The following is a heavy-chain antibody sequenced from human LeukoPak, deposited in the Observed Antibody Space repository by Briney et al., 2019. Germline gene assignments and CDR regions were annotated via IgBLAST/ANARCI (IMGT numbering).Heavy chain of an antibody. CDR3: ARHAVAGRVEYFQH. Sequence: SETLSLTCTVSGGSVSSSSYYWGWIRQPPGKGLEWIGSIYYSGSTYYNPSLKSRVTISEDTSKDQFSLKLSSVTAADTAVYYCARHAVAGRVEYFQHWGQGTLVTVSS. V-gene: IGHV4-39*01. D-gene: IGHD6-19*01. CDR1: GGSVSSSSYY. J-gene: IGHJ1*01. CDR2: IYYSGST.